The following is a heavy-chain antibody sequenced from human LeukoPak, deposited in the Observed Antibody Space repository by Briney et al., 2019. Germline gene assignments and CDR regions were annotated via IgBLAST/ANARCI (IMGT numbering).Heavy chain of an antibody. CDR2: INHSGST. J-gene: IGHJ4*02. CDR1: GGSFSGYY. D-gene: IGHD4-17*01. V-gene: IGHV4-34*01. CDR3: ARATTVTTLSGFDY. Sequence: SETLSLTCAVYGGSFSGYYWSWIRQPPGKGLEWIGEINHSGSTNYNPSLKSRVTISVDTSKNQFSLKLSSVTAADTAVYYCARATTVTTLSGFDYWGQGTLVTVSS.